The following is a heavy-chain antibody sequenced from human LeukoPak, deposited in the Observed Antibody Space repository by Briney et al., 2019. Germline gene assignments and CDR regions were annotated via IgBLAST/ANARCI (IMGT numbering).Heavy chain of an antibody. CDR1: GDSVSSNSVA. CDR2: AFYRSKWYI. J-gene: IGHJ4*02. V-gene: IGHV6-1*01. Sequence: SQTLSLTCAISGDSVSSNSVAWNWIRQSPSRGLEWLGRAFYRSKWYIDYAVSVKSRITINPDTSKNQFSLQLTSLTPEDTAVYYCARWDHDLAHLDYWGQGTLVTVSS. CDR3: ARWDHDLAHLDY. D-gene: IGHD1-1*01.